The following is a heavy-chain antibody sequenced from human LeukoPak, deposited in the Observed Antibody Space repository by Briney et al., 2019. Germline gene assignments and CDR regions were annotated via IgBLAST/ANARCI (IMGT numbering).Heavy chain of an antibody. Sequence: KPSETLSLTCTVSGGSISSYYWSWIRQPPGKGLEWIGYIYYSGSTNYNPSLKSRVTISVDTSKNQFSLKLSSVTAADTAVYYCARDRGIAQGWFDPWGQGTLVTVSS. CDR2: IYYSGST. D-gene: IGHD6-13*01. CDR3: ARDRGIAQGWFDP. V-gene: IGHV4-59*01. J-gene: IGHJ5*02. CDR1: GGSISSYY.